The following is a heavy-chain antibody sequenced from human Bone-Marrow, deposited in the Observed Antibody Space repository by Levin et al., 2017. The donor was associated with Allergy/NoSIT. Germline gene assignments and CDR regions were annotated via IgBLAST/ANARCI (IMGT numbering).Heavy chain of an antibody. V-gene: IGHV4-30-4*01. D-gene: IGHD1-1*01. CDR2: IYYTGRT. CDR1: GVSINDRRYY. Sequence: LRLSCTVSGVSINDRRYYWTWIRQPPGKGLEWIAYIYYTGRTDYTPSLQSRATISMDTSKNQFSLSLHSVTAADTALYYCAGGLEEDRAVAFDLWGQGTMVTVSS. CDR3: AGGLEEDRAVAFDL. J-gene: IGHJ3*01.